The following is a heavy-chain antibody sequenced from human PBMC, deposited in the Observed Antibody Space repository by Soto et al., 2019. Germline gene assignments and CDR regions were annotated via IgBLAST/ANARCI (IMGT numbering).Heavy chain of an antibody. CDR3: AIDLNYDCCSGFYMDV. D-gene: IGHD3-3*01. J-gene: IGHJ6*03. CDR1: GFTLSSYS. V-gene: IGHV3-48*01. Sequence: GGSLRLSCAASGFTLSSYSMNWVRQAPGKGLEWVSYISSSSSTIYYADSVKGRFAISRDNAKNSLYLQMNSLRAEDTAVYYCAIDLNYDCCSGFYMDVCGKGTTVLVS. CDR2: ISSSSSTI.